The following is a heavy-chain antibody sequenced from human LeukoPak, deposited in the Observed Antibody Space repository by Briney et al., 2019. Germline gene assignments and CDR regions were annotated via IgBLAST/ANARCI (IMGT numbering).Heavy chain of an antibody. J-gene: IGHJ4*02. V-gene: IGHV3-23*01. D-gene: IGHD2-2*01. CDR2: ISGSGGST. Sequence: GGSLRLSCAASGFTFSSYAMSWVRQALGKGLEWVSAISGSGGSTYYADSVKGRFTISRDNSKNTLYLQMNSLRAEDTAVYYCAKISRYCSSTSCYFYWGQGTLVTVSS. CDR1: GFTFSSYA. CDR3: AKISRYCSSTSCYFY.